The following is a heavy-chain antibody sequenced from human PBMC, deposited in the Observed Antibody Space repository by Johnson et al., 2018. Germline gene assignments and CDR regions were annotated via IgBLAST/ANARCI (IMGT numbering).Heavy chain of an antibody. J-gene: IGHJ1*01. V-gene: IGHV3-64*01. CDR1: GFTFSGSA. Sequence: VQLQESGGGLVQPGGSLKLSCAASGFTFSGSAMHWVRQAPGKGLEYVSTISRNGDSTYYANAVKGRFTISRDNSKDTLYLQMASLRAEDMAVYYCARSQAIQHGGQGTLVTVSS. CDR3: ARSQAIQH. CDR2: ISRNGDST.